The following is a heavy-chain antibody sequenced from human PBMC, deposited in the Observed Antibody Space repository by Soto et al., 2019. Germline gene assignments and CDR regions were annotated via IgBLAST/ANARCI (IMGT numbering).Heavy chain of an antibody. CDR2: IIPMFGTA. CDR3: ATRPNMVGATLYFDY. D-gene: IGHD1-26*01. J-gene: IGHJ4*02. Sequence: QVQLVQSGAEVKKPGSSVKVSCKASGGTFSSYAISWVRQAPGQGLEWMGGIIPMFGTANYAQKFQGRVTIXXDXSXXTRYMELSSLRSEDTAVYYCATRPNMVGATLYFDYWGQGTLVTVSS. V-gene: IGHV1-69*12. CDR1: GGTFSSYA.